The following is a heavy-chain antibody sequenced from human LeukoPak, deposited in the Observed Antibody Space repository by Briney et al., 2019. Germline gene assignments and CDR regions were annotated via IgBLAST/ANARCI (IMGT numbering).Heavy chain of an antibody. CDR2: INSDGINT. CDR1: GFTFSNYW. CDR3: ARDLTGPTGSIDY. Sequence: GGSLRLSCAASGFTFSNYWMHWVRQAPGKGLVWVSRINSDGINTSYADSVKGRFTISRDNAKNTLNLQMNSLRAEDTAVYYCARDLTGPTGSIDYWGQGTLVTVSS. V-gene: IGHV3-74*01. J-gene: IGHJ4*02. D-gene: IGHD3-9*01.